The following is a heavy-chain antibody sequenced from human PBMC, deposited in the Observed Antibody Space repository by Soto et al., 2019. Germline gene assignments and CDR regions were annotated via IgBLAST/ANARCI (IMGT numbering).Heavy chain of an antibody. J-gene: IGHJ3*02. Sequence: GGSLRLSCAASGFTFSSYAMSWVRQAPGKGLEWVSAISGSGGSTYYADSVKGRFTISRDNSKNTLYLQMNSLRAEDTAVYYCAKGCRGSSWYAIYDAFDIWGQGTMVTVSS. CDR3: AKGCRGSSWYAIYDAFDI. CDR1: GFTFSSYA. D-gene: IGHD6-13*01. CDR2: ISGSGGST. V-gene: IGHV3-23*01.